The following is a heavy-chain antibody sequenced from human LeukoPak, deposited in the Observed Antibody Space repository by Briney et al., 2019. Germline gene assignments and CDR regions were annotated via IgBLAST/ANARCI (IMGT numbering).Heavy chain of an antibody. V-gene: IGHV3-21*01. D-gene: IGHD3-22*01. CDR3: ARPTNVPYDSSGYYPGRGFDY. Sequence: KPGGSLRLSCAASGFTFSSYSMNWVRQAPGKGLEWASSISSSSSYIYYADSVKGRFTISRDNAKNSLYLQMNSLRAEDTAVYYCARPTNVPYDSSGYYPGRGFDYWGQGTLVTVSS. CDR2: ISSSSSYI. CDR1: GFTFSSYS. J-gene: IGHJ4*02.